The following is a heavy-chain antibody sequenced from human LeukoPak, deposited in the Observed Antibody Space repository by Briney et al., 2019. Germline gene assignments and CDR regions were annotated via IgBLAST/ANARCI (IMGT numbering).Heavy chain of an antibody. CDR3: ARDLKRGYSSGRYSWGTGSPNDY. D-gene: IGHD6-19*01. J-gene: IGHJ4*02. Sequence: ASVKVSCKASGGTFTSYGISWVRQAPGQGLEWMGWISGYNGNTNYAQKLQGRVTMTTDTSTSTAYMELRSLRSDDTAVYYCARDLKRGYSSGRYSWGTGSPNDYWGQGTLVTVSS. CDR2: ISGYNGNT. CDR1: GGTFTSYG. V-gene: IGHV1-18*01.